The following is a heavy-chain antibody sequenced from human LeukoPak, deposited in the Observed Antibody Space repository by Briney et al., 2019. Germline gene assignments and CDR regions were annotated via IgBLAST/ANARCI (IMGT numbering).Heavy chain of an antibody. CDR2: IYSGGST. CDR3: AKSAPPYYDFWSGQPGAFDI. V-gene: IGHV3-53*01. J-gene: IGHJ3*02. D-gene: IGHD3-3*01. CDR1: GFTVSSNY. Sequence: PGGSLRLSCAASGFTVSSNYMSWVRQAPGKGLEWVSVIYSGGSTYYADSVKGRFTISRDNSKNTLYLQMNSLRAEDTAVYYFAKSAPPYYDFWSGQPGAFDIWGQGIMVTVSS.